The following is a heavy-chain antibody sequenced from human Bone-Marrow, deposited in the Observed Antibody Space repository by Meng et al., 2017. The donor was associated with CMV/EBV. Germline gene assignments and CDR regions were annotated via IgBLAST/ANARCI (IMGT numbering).Heavy chain of an antibody. CDR1: GFTFSAYD. D-gene: IGHD3-10*01. J-gene: IGHJ6*02. CDR3: ARAGALWFGGGLDV. CDR2: SGTAYNT. V-gene: IGHV3-13*01. Sequence: GESPKIPCEASGFTFSAYDMHWVRQATGKGLEWVSASGTAYNTYYPPAARGRFTISRENAKNSLHLQTNSLTAGDTAVYYCARAGALWFGGGLDVWGQGTTVTVSS.